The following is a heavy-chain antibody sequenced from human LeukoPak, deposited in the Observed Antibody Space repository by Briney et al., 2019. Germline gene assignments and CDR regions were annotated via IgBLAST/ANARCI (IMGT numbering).Heavy chain of an antibody. CDR3: ARDQGYCGGDCSPGEGAFDI. V-gene: IGHV1-3*01. D-gene: IGHD2-21*02. Sequence: ASVKVSCKASGYIFTTHVVHWVRQAPGQRLEWMGWISADNGNTKFSQKFQGRVTMTRDTSTSTVYMELSSLRSEDTAVYYCARDQGYCGGDCSPGEGAFDIWGQGTMVTVSS. CDR1: GYIFTTHV. J-gene: IGHJ3*02. CDR2: ISADNGNT.